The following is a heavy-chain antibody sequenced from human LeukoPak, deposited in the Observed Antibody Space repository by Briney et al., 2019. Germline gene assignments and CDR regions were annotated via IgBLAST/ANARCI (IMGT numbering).Heavy chain of an antibody. V-gene: IGHV3-74*01. Sequence: GGSLRLSCAASGFTFSSYWMHWVRQAPGKGLVWVSRINSDGSSTIYADSVKGRFTISRDNAKNTLYLQMNSLRAEDTAVYYCARATRRGAWLQFPLYWYFDTWGRGTLVTVSS. CDR1: GFTFSSYW. J-gene: IGHJ2*01. D-gene: IGHD5-24*01. CDR3: ARATRRGAWLQFPLYWYFDT. CDR2: INSDGSST.